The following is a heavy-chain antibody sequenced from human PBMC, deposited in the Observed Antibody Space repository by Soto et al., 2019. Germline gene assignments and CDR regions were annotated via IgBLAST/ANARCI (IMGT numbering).Heavy chain of an antibody. V-gene: IGHV1-24*01. CDR2: FDPEDGET. CDR1: GYTLTELS. CDR3: ARDPSTIFGVVKSKGGMDV. J-gene: IGHJ6*02. Sequence: ASVKVSCKVSGYTLTELSMHWVRQAPGKGLEWMGGFDPEDGETIYAQKFQGRVTMTEDTSTDTAYMELSSLRSEDTAVYYCARDPSTIFGVVKSKGGMDVWGQGTTVTVSS. D-gene: IGHD3-3*01.